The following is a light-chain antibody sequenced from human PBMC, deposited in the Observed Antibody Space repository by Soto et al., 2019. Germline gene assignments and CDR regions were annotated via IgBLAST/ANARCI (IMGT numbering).Light chain of an antibody. CDR2: DVN. V-gene: IGLV2-14*03. CDR1: SSDVGGYNY. CDR3: FSYTSSGTVL. J-gene: IGLJ2*01. Sequence: QSALTQPASVSGSPGQSITISCTGTSSDVGGYNYVSWYQQHPGKAPKLIIFDVNNRPSGISNRLSGSKSGNTASLTISGLQAEDEADYYCFSYTSSGTVLFGGGTKLTVL.